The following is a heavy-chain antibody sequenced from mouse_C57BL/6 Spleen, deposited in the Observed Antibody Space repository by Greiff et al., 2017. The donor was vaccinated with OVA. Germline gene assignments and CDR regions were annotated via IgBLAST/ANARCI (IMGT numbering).Heavy chain of an antibody. Sequence: VKLQQSGAELVKPGASVKISCKASGYAFSSYWMNWVKQRPGKGLEWIGQIYPGDGDTNYNGKFKGKATLTADKSSSTAYMQLSSLTSEDSAVYFCARSRTYYSNYDYAMDYWGQGTSVTVSS. CDR3: ARSRTYYSNYDYAMDY. CDR1: GYAFSSYW. J-gene: IGHJ4*01. CDR2: IYPGDGDT. V-gene: IGHV1-80*01. D-gene: IGHD2-5*01.